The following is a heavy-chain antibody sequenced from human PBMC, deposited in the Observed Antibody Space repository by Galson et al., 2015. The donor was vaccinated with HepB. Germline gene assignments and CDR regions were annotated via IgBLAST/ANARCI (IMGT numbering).Heavy chain of an antibody. CDR3: AKDSREGYEFEYSFFGH. CDR2: INIKGDT. V-gene: IGHV3-23*01. Sequence: SLRLSCAASGFTFSSHAMSWVRQAPGKGLGWVSGINIKGDTYYADSVKGRFTISRDNSKNTLYLQMNSLRVEDTAVYYCAKDSREGYEFEYSFFGHWGQGSLVTVSS. J-gene: IGHJ4*02. CDR1: GFTFSSHA. D-gene: IGHD2-15*01.